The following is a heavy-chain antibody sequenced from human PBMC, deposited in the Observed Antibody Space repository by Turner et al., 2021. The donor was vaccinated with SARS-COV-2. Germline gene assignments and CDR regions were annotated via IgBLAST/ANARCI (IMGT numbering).Heavy chain of an antibody. Sequence: QVQLQESGPGLVKPSGTLSVTCTVSGVSISSPYLWTWVRQSPGKGLEWVGQIYHTGTTNYNPSFKDRVTISIDKSKSHFSLNLTSVTAADTAMYYCARDPGEGSFDYWGQGTLVTVSS. CDR1: GVSISSPYL. V-gene: IGHV4-4*02. CDR2: IYHTGTT. J-gene: IGHJ4*02. CDR3: ARDPGEGSFDY. D-gene: IGHD3-16*01.